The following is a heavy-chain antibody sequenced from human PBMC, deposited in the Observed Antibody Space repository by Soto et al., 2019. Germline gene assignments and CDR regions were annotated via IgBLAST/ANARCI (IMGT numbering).Heavy chain of an antibody. CDR2: INSDGSST. V-gene: IGHV3-74*01. D-gene: IGHD6-13*01. J-gene: IGHJ4*02. CDR1: GFTFSGYW. Sequence: PGGSLRLSCAASGFTFSGYWMHWVRQAPGKGLVWVSRINSDGSSTSYADSVKGRFTISRDNAKNTLYLQMNSLRAEDTAVYYCARGGGQQLAHFNYWGQGTRVTVSS. CDR3: ARGGGQQLAHFNY.